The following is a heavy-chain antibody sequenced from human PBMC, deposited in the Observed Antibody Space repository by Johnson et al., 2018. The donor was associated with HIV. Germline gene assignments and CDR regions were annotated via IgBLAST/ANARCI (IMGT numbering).Heavy chain of an antibody. CDR3: TIPDSSPPNTPRLRWRGNALDI. Sequence: EQLVESGGGLVKPGGSLRLSCAASGFTFSNAWMSWVRQAPGKGLEWVGRIKSKTDGGTTDYAAPVKGRFTISRDDSKNTLYVQMNSMKTEDTAVYYGTIPDSSPPNTPRLRWRGNALDIWCQGTMVTVST. CDR2: IKSKTDGGTT. V-gene: IGHV3-15*01. J-gene: IGHJ3*02. D-gene: IGHD4-23*01. CDR1: GFTFSNAW.